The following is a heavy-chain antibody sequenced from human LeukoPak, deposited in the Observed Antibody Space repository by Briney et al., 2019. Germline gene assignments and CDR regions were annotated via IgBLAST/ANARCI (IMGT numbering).Heavy chain of an antibody. J-gene: IGHJ4*02. D-gene: IGHD1-7*01. CDR2: ISYDGSNK. V-gene: IGHV3-30-3*01. Sequence: GGSLRLSCAASGFTFSSYAMHWVRQAPGKGLEWVAVISYDGSNKYYADSVKGRFTISRDNSKNTLYLQMNSLRAEDTAVYYCAREDDWNYEDFWGQGTLVTVSS. CDR3: AREDDWNYEDF. CDR1: GFTFSSYA.